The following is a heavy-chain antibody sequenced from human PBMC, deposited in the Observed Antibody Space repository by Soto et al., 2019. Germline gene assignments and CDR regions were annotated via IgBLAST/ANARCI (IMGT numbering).Heavy chain of an antibody. CDR2: IYPDDSDT. J-gene: IGHJ5*02. V-gene: IGHV5-51*01. CDR1: GYRCINYW. CDR3: ARLEWLSLAAWFDP. D-gene: IGHD3-3*01. Sequence: GELLKICWRGSGYRCINYWSGWVRKMHGKGLEWMGMIYPDDSDTKCSPSFQGQVTFSADKSINTAYLQWSSLKASDTAIYYCARLEWLSLAAWFDPWGQGTLVTVSS.